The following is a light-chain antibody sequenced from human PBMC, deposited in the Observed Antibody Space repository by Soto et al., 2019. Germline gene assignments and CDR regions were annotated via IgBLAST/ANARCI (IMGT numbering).Light chain of an antibody. V-gene: IGLV1-40*01. CDR3: QSYDTSLSASV. CDR2: DNT. CDR1: RSNIGAGYA. J-gene: IGLJ2*01. Sequence: QSVLTQPPSVSGAPGQRVTISCTGSRSNIGAGYAVHWYQQLPGTAPKLLLYDNTNRPSGVPDRFSASESGTSASLAITGLQSEDAADYYCQSYDTSLSASVFGGGTKLTVL.